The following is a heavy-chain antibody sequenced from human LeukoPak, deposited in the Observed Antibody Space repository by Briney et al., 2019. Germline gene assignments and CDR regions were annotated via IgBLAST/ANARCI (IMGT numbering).Heavy chain of an antibody. V-gene: IGHV3-30*04. Sequence: PGRSLRLSCAASGFTFRNFAMHWVRQAPGKGLEWVAVISYDGDYQYYADSVKGRFTISRDSSKNTVYLQMSSLRPEDTAVYYCARDSYDYGDYGNSFDYWGQGTLVTVSS. J-gene: IGHJ4*02. D-gene: IGHD4-17*01. CDR3: ARDSYDYGDYGNSFDY. CDR2: ISYDGDYQ. CDR1: GFTFRNFA.